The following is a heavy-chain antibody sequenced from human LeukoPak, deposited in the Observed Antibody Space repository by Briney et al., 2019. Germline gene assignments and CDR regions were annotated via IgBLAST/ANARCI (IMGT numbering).Heavy chain of an antibody. CDR1: GGSISSYY. Sequence: SETLSLTRTVSGGSISSYYWSWIRQPPGKGLEWIGYFYYSGSTNYNPSLKSRVTISVDTSKNQFSLKPSSVTAADTAVYYCARLYPPIFGVVRPRCWFDPWGQGTLVPVSS. D-gene: IGHD3-3*01. CDR2: FYYSGST. CDR3: ARLYPPIFGVVRPRCWFDP. J-gene: IGHJ5*02. V-gene: IGHV4-59*08.